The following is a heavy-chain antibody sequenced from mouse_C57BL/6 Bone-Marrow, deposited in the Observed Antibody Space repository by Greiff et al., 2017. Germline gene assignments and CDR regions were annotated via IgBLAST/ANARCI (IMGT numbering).Heavy chain of an antibody. Sequence: VMLVESGGGLVQPGGSMKLSCVASGFTFSNYWMNWVRQSPETGLEWVAQIRLKSDNYATNYAESVKGWFTISRYDSKSSVYLQMNNLRAKDTVIYYCTGNYGSRRWYFDVWGTGTTVTVSS. J-gene: IGHJ1*03. CDR2: IRLKSDNYAT. D-gene: IGHD1-1*01. V-gene: IGHV6-3*01. CDR3: TGNYGSRRWYFDV. CDR1: GFTFSNYW.